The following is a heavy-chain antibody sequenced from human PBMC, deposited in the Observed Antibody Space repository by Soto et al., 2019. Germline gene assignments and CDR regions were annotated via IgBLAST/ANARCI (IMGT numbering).Heavy chain of an antibody. D-gene: IGHD6-13*01. Sequence: SDTLSLTCTVSGGSISSYYWSWIRQPPGKGLEWIGCIYYSWSTNYNPSLKSRVTISVDTSKNQFSLKLSSVTAADTAVYYRAREWGGYSSSWYKYNWFDPWGQGTLVIVSS. V-gene: IGHV4-59*01. CDR1: GGSISSYY. J-gene: IGHJ5*02. CDR2: IYYSWST. CDR3: AREWGGYSSSWYKYNWFDP.